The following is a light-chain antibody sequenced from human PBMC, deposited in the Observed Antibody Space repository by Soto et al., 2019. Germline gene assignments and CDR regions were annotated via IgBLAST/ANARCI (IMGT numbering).Light chain of an antibody. CDR1: QGISGW. V-gene: IGKV1-12*01. CDR2: AAS. Sequence: SQMTQSPSSVSASVGDRVTITCRTSQGISGWLAWYQQKPGKAPKLLISAASSLQSGVPSRFSGSGSGTDVHLTISSLQPEYFATYYFQQGNKFPLTFGGGTRVEIK. CDR3: QQGNKFPLT. J-gene: IGKJ4*01.